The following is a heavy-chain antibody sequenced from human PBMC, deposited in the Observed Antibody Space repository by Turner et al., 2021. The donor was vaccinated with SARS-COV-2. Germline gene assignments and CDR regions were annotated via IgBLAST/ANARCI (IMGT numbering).Heavy chain of an antibody. V-gene: IGHV4-39*01. CDR2: IYYSGST. Sequence: QLQLQASGPGLVKPSETLSLTCTVSGGSISSSSYNWGWIRQPPGKGLEWIGSIYYSGSTYYNPSLKSRVTISVDTSKNQFSVKLSSVTAADTAVYYCAIAPNYYYGMDVWGQGTTVTVSS. CDR3: AIAPNYYYGMDV. CDR1: GGSISSSSYN. J-gene: IGHJ6*02.